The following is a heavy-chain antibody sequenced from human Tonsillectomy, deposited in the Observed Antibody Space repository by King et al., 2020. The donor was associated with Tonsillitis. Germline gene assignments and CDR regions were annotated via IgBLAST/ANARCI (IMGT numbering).Heavy chain of an antibody. CDR1: GVPINSGYYF. J-gene: IGHJ4*02. CDR3: ARLCMVGSGYFDF. V-gene: IGHV4-39*02. CDR2: IYHTGST. D-gene: IGHD3-10*01. Sequence: LQLQESGPGLVKPSETLSLTCNVSGVPINSGYYFWSWIRQPPGTGLEWIASIYHTGSTYYNPSLKSRVTISVDTSKNLFSLELNSVTAADTAVYFCARLCMVGSGYFDFGGQGKLVTLS.